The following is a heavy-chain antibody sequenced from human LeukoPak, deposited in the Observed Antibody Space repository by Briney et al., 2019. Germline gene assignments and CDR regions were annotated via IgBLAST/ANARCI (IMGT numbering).Heavy chain of an antibody. CDR1: GFTFSSYW. D-gene: IGHD1-26*01. Sequence: GGSLRLSCAASGFTFSSYWMHWVRQAPGKGLVWVSGINSDGGSTGYADSVKGRFTISRDNAKNTLYLQMNSLRAEDTAVYYCARVRPSESPLDAFDIWGQGTMVTVSS. V-gene: IGHV3-74*01. CDR3: ARVRPSESPLDAFDI. J-gene: IGHJ3*02. CDR2: INSDGGST.